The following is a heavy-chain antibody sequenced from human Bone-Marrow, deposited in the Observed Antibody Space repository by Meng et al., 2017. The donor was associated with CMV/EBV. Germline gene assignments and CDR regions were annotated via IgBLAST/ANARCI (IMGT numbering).Heavy chain of an antibody. D-gene: IGHD4-23*01. J-gene: IGHJ4*02. V-gene: IGHV1-58*01. CDR3: ARDGPLYGGEDHGFDY. Sequence: AVKDSCKASGFTFTSSAVQWVRQARGQRLEWIGWIVVGSGNTNYAQKFQERVIITRDMSTSKSYMELSSLRSEDTAVYYCARDGPLYGGEDHGFDYWGQGTLVTVSS. CDR2: IVVGSGNT. CDR1: GFTFTSSA.